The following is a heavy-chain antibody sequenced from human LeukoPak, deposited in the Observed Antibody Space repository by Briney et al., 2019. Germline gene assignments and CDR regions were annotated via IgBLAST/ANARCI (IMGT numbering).Heavy chain of an antibody. CDR2: IDWDDNK. Sequence: SGPALVKPTQTLTLTCTFSGFSLSTSGMCVSWIRQPPGKALEWLARIDWDDNKYYNTSLQTRLTISKDTSKNQVVLTMTNLDPVDTATYYCARISNWSRHFDYWGQGTLVTVSS. CDR1: GFSLSTSGMC. CDR3: ARISNWSRHFDY. V-gene: IGHV2-70*11. J-gene: IGHJ4*02. D-gene: IGHD1-1*01.